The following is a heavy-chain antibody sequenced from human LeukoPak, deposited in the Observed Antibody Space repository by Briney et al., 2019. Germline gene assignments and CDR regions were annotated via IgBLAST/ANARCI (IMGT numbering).Heavy chain of an antibody. D-gene: IGHD3-3*02. J-gene: IGHJ3*01. V-gene: IGHV3-21*01. CDR1: GFTFSSYS. CDR2: ISSSSSSI. CDR3: AKGPIFAPPPLAAFDV. Sequence: GGSLRLSCAASGFTFSSYSMNWVRQAPGKGLEWVSSISSSSSSIYYADSVKGRFTISRDNAKNSLFLQMNSLKVEDTAVYYCAKGPIFAPPPLAAFDVWGQGTMVTVSS.